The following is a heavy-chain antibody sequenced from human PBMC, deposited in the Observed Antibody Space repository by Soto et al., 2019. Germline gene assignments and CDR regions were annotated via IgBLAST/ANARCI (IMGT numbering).Heavy chain of an antibody. D-gene: IGHD6-19*01. Sequence: WASVKVSCKASGNTFSNYAMHWVRQAPGQRLEWMAWINADNGNTYYSQKFQGRVTITRDTSTNTAYLELSSLRSEDTAVYYCASGDSSAWYYYGMDVWGLGTTVTVSS. CDR1: GNTFSNYA. V-gene: IGHV1-3*01. CDR2: INADNGNT. CDR3: ASGDSSAWYYYGMDV. J-gene: IGHJ6*02.